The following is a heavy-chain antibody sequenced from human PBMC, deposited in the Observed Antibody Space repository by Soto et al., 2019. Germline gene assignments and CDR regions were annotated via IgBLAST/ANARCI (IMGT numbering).Heavy chain of an antibody. D-gene: IGHD2-2*01. CDR2: ISSSSSYI. CDR1: GFSFSSYS. CDR3: ERDGGYCSSNSCYVSPHCGMDV. V-gene: IGHV3-21*06. J-gene: IGHJ6*02. Sequence: EVQLVESGGGLVKPGGSLRLSCAASGFSFSSYSMNWVRQAPGKGLEWVSSISSSSSYIYYADSVKGRFTISRDNAKNXXYXQXTSRRDEEAAVYYCERDGGYCSSNSCYVSPHCGMDVWGQGTTVTVFS.